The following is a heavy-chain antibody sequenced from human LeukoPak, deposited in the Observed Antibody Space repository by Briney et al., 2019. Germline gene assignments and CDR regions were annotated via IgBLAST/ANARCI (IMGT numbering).Heavy chain of an antibody. Sequence: PSETLSLACIVSGGSLTTHYWNWIRQPPGKGLEWIGYIYYSGSTNYNPSLKSRVTISVDTSKNQFSLKLSSVTAADTAVYYCARTKLRDNAFDIWGQGTMVTVSS. V-gene: IGHV4-59*08. J-gene: IGHJ3*02. CDR1: GGSLTTHY. CDR3: ARTKLRDNAFDI. CDR2: IYYSGST. D-gene: IGHD1-7*01.